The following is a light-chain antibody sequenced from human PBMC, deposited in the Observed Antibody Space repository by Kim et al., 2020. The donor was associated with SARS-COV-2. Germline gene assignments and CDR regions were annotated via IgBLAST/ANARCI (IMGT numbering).Light chain of an antibody. V-gene: IGLV3-9*01. CDR2: RDS. CDR1: HIGSKN. CDR3: QVWDRSTATYV. Sequence: ALGQTARITCGGNHIGSKNVHWGQKRPGQAPVVVIYRDSSRPSGIPERFSGSNSGNTATLTISRVQAGDEADYYCQVWDRSTATYVFGNGTKVTVL. J-gene: IGLJ1*01.